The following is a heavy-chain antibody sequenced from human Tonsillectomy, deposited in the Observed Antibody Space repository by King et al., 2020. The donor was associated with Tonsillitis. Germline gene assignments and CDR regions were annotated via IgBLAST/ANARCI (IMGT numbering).Heavy chain of an antibody. Sequence: VQLVESGGGVVQPGRSLRLSCAASGFTFSSYGMHWVRPAPGKGLEWVAVISYDGSNKYYADSVKGRFTISRDNSKNTLYLQMNSLRAEDTAVYYCAKERRRGYCSGGSCYGVDYWGQGTLVTVSS. CDR2: ISYDGSNK. V-gene: IGHV3-30*18. CDR3: AKERRRGYCSGGSCYGVDY. J-gene: IGHJ4*02. CDR1: GFTFSSYG. D-gene: IGHD2-15*01.